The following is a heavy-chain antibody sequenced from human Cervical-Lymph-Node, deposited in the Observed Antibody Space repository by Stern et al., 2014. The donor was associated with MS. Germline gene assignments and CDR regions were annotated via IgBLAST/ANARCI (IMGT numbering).Heavy chain of an antibody. CDR1: GASLSSGLYS. V-gene: IGHV4-31*03. CDR3: ARGGWLRSYFFDY. CDR2: ISGST. D-gene: IGHD5-12*01. J-gene: IGHJ4*02. Sequence: QLQLQESGPGLVRPSQTLSLTCTVSGASLSSGLYSWSWIRQLPGKGLEWIGYISGSTYYNPSLKSRVTISVDTSENQVSLKVPSVTAADTAVYYCARGGWLRSYFFDYWGQGARVTVSS.